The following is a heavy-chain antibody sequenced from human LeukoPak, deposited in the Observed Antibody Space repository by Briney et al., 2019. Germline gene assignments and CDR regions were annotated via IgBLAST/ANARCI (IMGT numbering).Heavy chain of an antibody. CDR2: IIPIFGTA. D-gene: IGHD5-18*01. J-gene: IGHJ5*02. V-gene: IGHV1-69*01. CDR1: GGTFSSYA. Sequence: ASVKVSCKASGGTFSSYAISWVRQAPGQGLEWMGGIIPIFGTANYAQKFQGRVTITADESTSTAYMELSSLRSEDTAVYYCARGGYSYTGSWFDPWGQGTLVTVSS. CDR3: ARGGYSYTGSWFDP.